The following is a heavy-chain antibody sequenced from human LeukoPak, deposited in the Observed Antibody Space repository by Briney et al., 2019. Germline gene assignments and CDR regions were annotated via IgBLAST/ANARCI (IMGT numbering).Heavy chain of an antibody. CDR2: INAGNGNT. V-gene: IGHV1-3*01. CDR1: GSTFTSYA. J-gene: IGHJ3*02. D-gene: IGHD6-19*01. CDR3: ARDIPGYSSGWYGAFDI. Sequence: GASVKVSCKASGSTFTSYAMRWVRQAPGQRLEWMGWINAGNGNTKYSQKFQGRVTITRDTSASTAYMELSSLRSEDTAVYYCARDIPGYSSGWYGAFDIWGQGTMVTVSS.